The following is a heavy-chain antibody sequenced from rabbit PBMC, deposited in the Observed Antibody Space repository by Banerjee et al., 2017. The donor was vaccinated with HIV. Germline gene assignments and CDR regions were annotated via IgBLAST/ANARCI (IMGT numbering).Heavy chain of an antibody. V-gene: IGHV1S7*01. J-gene: IGHJ4*01. CDR3: ARAPYSSGWVLYFNL. CDR1: GFTLSSSDY. Sequence: QLVESGGGLVQPEGSLTLTCKASGFTLSSSDYMCWVRQAPGKGLEWIGCIYAGSSGSTYYASWVNGRFTLSRDIDQSTGCLQLNSLTAADTAMYYCARAPYSSGWVLYFNLWGPGTLVTVS. D-gene: IGHD4-1*01. CDR2: IYAGSSGST.